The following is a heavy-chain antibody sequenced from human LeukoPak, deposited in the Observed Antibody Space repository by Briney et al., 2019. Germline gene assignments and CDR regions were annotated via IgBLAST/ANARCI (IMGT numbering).Heavy chain of an antibody. CDR1: GGSISSYY. J-gene: IGHJ5*02. CDR3: ARGGYSGYVNYPPMTS. Sequence: SETLSLTCTVSGGSISSYYWSWIRQPPGKGLEWIGSIYHSGSTYYNPSLKSRVTISVDTSKNQFSLKLSSVTAADTAVYYCARGGYSGYVNYPPMTSWGQGTLVTVSS. CDR2: IYHSGST. V-gene: IGHV4-39*07. D-gene: IGHD5-12*01.